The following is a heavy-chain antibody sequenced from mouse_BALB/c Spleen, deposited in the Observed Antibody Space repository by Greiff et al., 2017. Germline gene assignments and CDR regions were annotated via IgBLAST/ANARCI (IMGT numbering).Heavy chain of an antibody. D-gene: IGHD1-1*01. CDR3: GRDYSGSSHFDY. V-gene: IGHV5-6-5*01. CDR1: GFTFSSYA. J-gene: IGHJ2*01. CDR2: ISSGGST. Sequence: EVQRVESGGGLVKPGGSLKLSCAASGFTFSSYAMSWVRQTPEKRLEWVASISSGGSTYYPDSVKGRFTIYRDNARKSLYLQMSSLRSDDTAMYYCGRDYSGSSHFDYWGQGTTLTVSS.